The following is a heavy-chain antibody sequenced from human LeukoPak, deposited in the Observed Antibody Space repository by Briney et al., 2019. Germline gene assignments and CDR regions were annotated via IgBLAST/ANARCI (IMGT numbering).Heavy chain of an antibody. V-gene: IGHV4-59*08. CDR2: IYDSGST. D-gene: IGHD2-2*02. CDR1: GGSISSYY. CDR3: ARHGSHTPVDY. Sequence: TSETLSLTCSVSGGSISSYYWSWIRQPPGKGLEWIGYIYDSGSTNYNPSLKGRVTISVDTSKNQFSLKLSSVTAADTAVYYCARHGSHTPVDYWGQGTLVTVSS. J-gene: IGHJ4*02.